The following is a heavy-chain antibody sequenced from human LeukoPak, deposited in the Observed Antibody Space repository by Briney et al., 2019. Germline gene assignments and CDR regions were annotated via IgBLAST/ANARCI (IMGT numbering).Heavy chain of an antibody. CDR1: GYTFTGYY. Sequence: ASVKVSCKASGYTFTGYYMHWVRQAPGQGLEWMGWINPNSGGTNYAQKFQGRVTMTRDTSISTAYMELSRLRSEDTAVYYCARGGHRHIKRLDYWGQGTLVTVSS. J-gene: IGHJ4*02. D-gene: IGHD1-20*01. CDR3: ARGGHRHIKRLDY. CDR2: INPNSGGT. V-gene: IGHV1-2*02.